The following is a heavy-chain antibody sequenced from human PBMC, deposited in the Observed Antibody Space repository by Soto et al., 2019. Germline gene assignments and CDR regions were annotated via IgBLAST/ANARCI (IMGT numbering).Heavy chain of an antibody. CDR2: IWYDGSNK. CDR3: ARDLYYCDSSGYYKPPY. D-gene: IGHD3-22*01. V-gene: IGHV3-33*01. J-gene: IGHJ4*02. Sequence: PGRSLRLSCAASGFTFSSYGMHWDRQAPGKGREWVAVIWYDGSNKYYADSVKGRFTISRDNSKNTLYLQMNSLRAEDTAVYYCARDLYYCDSSGYYKPPYWGQGTLVTVSS. CDR1: GFTFSSYG.